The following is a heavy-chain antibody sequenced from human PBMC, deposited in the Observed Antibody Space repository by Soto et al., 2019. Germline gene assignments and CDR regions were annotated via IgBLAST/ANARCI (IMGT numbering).Heavy chain of an antibody. D-gene: IGHD6-13*01. CDR3: AREGEQQLFLASSYAMDG. J-gene: IGHJ6*02. CDR2: ITSTSLYI. Sequence: EVQLVESGGGLVKPGGSLRLSCAASGFTFNASNMNWVRQAPGKGLEWVSSITSTSLYIYYTDSIKGRFTISRDNAKNLWYLQMDSGSAEDRAGFYWAREGEQQLFLASSYAMDGGGQGTTVTVSS. CDR1: GFTFNASN. V-gene: IGHV3-21*01.